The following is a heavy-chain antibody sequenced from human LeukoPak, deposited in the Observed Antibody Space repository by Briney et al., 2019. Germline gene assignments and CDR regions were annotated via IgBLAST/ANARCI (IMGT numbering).Heavy chain of an antibody. J-gene: IGHJ4*02. CDR1: GGAFSGYY. CDR2: INHSGST. D-gene: IGHD5-24*01. CDR3: ARGRDGYNPSDY. V-gene: IGHV4-34*01. Sequence: SETLSLTCAVYGGAFSGYYWSWIRQPPGKGLEWIGEINHSGSTKYNPSLKSRVTISVDTSKNQFSLKLSSLTAADTAVYYCARGRDGYNPSDYWGQGTLVTVSS.